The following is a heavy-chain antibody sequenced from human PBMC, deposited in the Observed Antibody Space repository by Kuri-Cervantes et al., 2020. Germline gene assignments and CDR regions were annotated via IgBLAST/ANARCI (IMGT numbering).Heavy chain of an antibody. CDR1: GGSISSSSYY. Sequence: SETLSLTCTVSGGSISSSSYYWGWIRQPPGKGLEWIGSIYHSGSTYYNPSLKSRVTISVDRSKNQFSLKLSSVTAADTAVYYCARVLSGYDAFDIWGQGTMVTVSS. V-gene: IGHV4-39*07. J-gene: IGHJ3*02. CDR2: IYHSGST. CDR3: ARVLSGYDAFDI. D-gene: IGHD1-26*01.